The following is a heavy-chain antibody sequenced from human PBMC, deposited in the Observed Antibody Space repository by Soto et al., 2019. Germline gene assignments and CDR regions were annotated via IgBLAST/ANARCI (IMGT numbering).Heavy chain of an antibody. D-gene: IGHD3-22*01. CDR2: IYHTGNA. CDR1: GDSISNSRFY. V-gene: IGHV4-39*01. Sequence: SETLSLTCTVSGDSISNSRFYWSWIRQPPGEGLEWIGSIYHTGNAYYNPSLRSRVTISVDTSKNQFSLKLTSVTAADAALYYCARDFFDSSDYTTNWFDPWGQGTLVTVSS. CDR3: ARDFFDSSDYTTNWFDP. J-gene: IGHJ5*02.